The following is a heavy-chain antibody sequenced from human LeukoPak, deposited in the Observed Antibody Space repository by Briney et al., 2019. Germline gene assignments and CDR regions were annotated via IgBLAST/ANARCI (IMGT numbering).Heavy chain of an antibody. Sequence: ASVKVSCKASGYTFTNYGISWVRQAPGQGLEWMGWISAYNGNTNYAQKLQGRVTMTTDTSTSTAYMELRSLRSDDTAVYYCAREFVEEDYYYYMDVWGKGTTVTISS. CDR3: AREFVEEDYYYYMDV. D-gene: IGHD3-3*01. CDR2: ISAYNGNT. J-gene: IGHJ6*03. V-gene: IGHV1-18*01. CDR1: GYTFTNYG.